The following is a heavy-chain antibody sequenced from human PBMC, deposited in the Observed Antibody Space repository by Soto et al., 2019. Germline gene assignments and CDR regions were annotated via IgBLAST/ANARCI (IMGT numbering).Heavy chain of an antibody. V-gene: IGHV1-69*01. CDR2: IIPAFATP. Sequence: QVQLVQSGAEVKNPGSSVNVSCKTVGGTMRSFAFSWVRQAPGQGLEWMGGIIPAFATPNHAQKFQDRVTISADESTSTVYMELRRLRSEDSAVYFCARGADVFVYNWKYVAFEVWGQGTQITVSS. CDR1: GGTMRSFA. CDR3: ARGADVFVYNWKYVAFEV. J-gene: IGHJ4*02. D-gene: IGHD1-20*01.